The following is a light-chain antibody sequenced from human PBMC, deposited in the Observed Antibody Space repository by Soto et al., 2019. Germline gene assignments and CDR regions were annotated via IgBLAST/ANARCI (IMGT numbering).Light chain of an antibody. CDR2: GAS. CDR3: QQHGSSPRT. CDR1: QSLSRTY. J-gene: IGKJ1*01. Sequence: ESVLTQSPGTLSLSPGERATLSCRASQSLSRTYLAWYQPNPGQAPRLLIYGASSRATGIPDRFSGSGSGTDFTLTISRLEPEDFAMYFCQQHGSSPRTFGQGTKVEIK. V-gene: IGKV3-20*01.